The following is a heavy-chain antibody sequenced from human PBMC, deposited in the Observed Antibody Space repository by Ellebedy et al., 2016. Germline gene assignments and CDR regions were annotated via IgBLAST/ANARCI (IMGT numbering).Heavy chain of an antibody. Sequence: SETLSLTXAVSGGSVSSGSYYWSWIRQPPGKGLEWIGYIYYSGSTYYNPSLKSRVTISVDMSKNQFSLNLSSVTAADTAVYYCARSADSIVGAIYWGQGTLVTVSS. V-gene: IGHV4-61*01. J-gene: IGHJ4*02. CDR3: ARSADSIVGAIY. D-gene: IGHD1-26*01. CDR2: IYYSGST. CDR1: GGSVSSGSYY.